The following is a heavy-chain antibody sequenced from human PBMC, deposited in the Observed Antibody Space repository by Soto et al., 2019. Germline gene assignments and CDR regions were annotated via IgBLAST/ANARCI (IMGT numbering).Heavy chain of an antibody. D-gene: IGHD6-6*01. CDR2: ISYDGSNK. CDR3: AKDECSISSRFCYYGMDV. CDR1: GFTFSSYG. V-gene: IGHV3-30*18. Sequence: QVQLVESGGGVVQPGRSLRLSCAASGFTFSSYGMHWVRQAPGKGLEWVAVISYDGSNKYYADSVKGRFTISRDNSKNTLYLQMNSLRAEDTAVYYCAKDECSISSRFCYYGMDVWGQGTTVTVSS. J-gene: IGHJ6*02.